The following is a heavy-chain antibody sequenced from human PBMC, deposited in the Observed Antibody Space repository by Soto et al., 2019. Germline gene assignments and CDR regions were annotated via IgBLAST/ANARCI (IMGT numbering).Heavy chain of an antibody. V-gene: IGHV1-3*01. J-gene: IGHJ4*02. Sequence: ASVKVSCKASGYTFSSYAMHWVRQAPGQRLEWMGWINAGYGNTKSSQKFQDRVTISRDTSASTAYMELTSLRSEDTAVYYCARDTGDGTFDFWGQGXLVTVYS. CDR1: GYTFSSYA. D-gene: IGHD7-27*01. CDR3: ARDTGDGTFDF. CDR2: INAGYGNT.